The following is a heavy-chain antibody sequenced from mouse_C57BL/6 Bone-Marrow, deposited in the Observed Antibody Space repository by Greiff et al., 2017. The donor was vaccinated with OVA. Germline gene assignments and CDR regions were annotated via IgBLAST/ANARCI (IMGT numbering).Heavy chain of an antibody. CDR1: GFTFPDYY. Sequence: EVQRVESGGGLVPPGGSLSLSCAASGFTFPDYYMSWVRQPPGKALEWLGFIRNKANGYTTEYSASVKGRFTISRDHSQSIRYLQMNALRAEVSATYYCARYKVTTVVEDYYTMDYWGQGTSVTVSS. V-gene: IGHV7-3*01. CDR2: IRNKANGYTT. J-gene: IGHJ4*01. D-gene: IGHD1-1*01. CDR3: ARYKVTTVVEDYYTMDY.